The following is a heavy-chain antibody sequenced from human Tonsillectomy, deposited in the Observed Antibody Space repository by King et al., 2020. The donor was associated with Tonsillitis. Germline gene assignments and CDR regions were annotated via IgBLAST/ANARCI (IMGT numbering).Heavy chain of an antibody. CDR3: ARIPGITIFFGLVDY. CDR2: ISYDGSNK. V-gene: IGHV3-30*04. CDR1: GFTFSSYA. J-gene: IGHJ4*02. Sequence: QIQLVQSGGGVVQPGRSLRLSCAASGFTFSSYAMHWVRQAPGKGLEWGAVISYDGSNKYYADSVKGRFTISRDNSKNTLYLQMNSLRAEDTAVYYCARIPGITIFFGLVDYWGQGTLVTVSS. D-gene: IGHD3-9*01.